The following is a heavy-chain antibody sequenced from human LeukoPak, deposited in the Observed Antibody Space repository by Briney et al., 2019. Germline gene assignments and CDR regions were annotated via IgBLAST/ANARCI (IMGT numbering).Heavy chain of an antibody. V-gene: IGHV3-74*01. CDR1: GHFLSSLW. CDR2: ISPDGGST. J-gene: IGHJ4*02. Sequence: GGSLRLSCVTSGHFLSSLWMLWLRLAMAKGEVGVSRISPDGGSTADADSVKGRCTISRDNARNTLYLQMGSLRAEDAAVYFCARGNYGNWFEYWGKGALVTVSS. D-gene: IGHD4-11*01. CDR3: ARGNYGNWFEY.